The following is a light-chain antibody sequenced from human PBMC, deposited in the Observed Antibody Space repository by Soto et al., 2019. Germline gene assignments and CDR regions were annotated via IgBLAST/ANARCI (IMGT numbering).Light chain of an antibody. V-gene: IGLV2-11*01. Sequence: QSALTQPRSVSESPGQSVTISCTGTSSDVGAYNYVSWYQHHPGKAPKLMIYDVSKRPSGVPDRFSGSKSGNTASLTISGLQAEDEADYYCCSYAVRYTVFGGGTKVTVL. CDR3: CSYAVRYTV. CDR1: SSDVGAYNY. J-gene: IGLJ3*02. CDR2: DVS.